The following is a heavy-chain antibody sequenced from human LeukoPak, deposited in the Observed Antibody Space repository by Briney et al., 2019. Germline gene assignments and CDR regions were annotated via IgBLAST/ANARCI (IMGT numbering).Heavy chain of an antibody. J-gene: IGHJ4*02. V-gene: IGHV4-30-4*01. CDR2: IYYSGSS. D-gene: IGHD3-22*01. CDR3: ARLNYYDSRDYNKAGFDS. Sequence: SETLSLTCTVSGGSISSGDHYWSWIRKPPGKGLEWIGYIYYSGSSYHNPSLKSRITISIDTSKNQFSLKLSSVTAADTAVYYCARLNYYDSRDYNKAGFDSWGQGTLVTVSS. CDR1: GGSISSGDHY.